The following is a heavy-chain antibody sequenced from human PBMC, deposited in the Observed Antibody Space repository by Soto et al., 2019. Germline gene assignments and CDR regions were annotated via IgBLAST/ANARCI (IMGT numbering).Heavy chain of an antibody. Sequence: SVKVSCKASGFTFTSSAMQWVRQARGQRLEWIGWIVVGSGNTNYAQKFQERVTITRDMSTSTAYMELSSLRSEDTAVYYCAADEYYDFWSGYSYMDVWGKGTTVTVSS. J-gene: IGHJ6*03. CDR3: AADEYYDFWSGYSYMDV. CDR2: IVVGSGNT. V-gene: IGHV1-58*02. D-gene: IGHD3-3*01. CDR1: GFTFTSSA.